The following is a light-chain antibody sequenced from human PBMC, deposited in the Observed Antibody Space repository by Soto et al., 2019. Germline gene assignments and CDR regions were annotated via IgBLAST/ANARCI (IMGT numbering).Light chain of an antibody. Sequence: QSVLTQPPSASGSPGQSVTISCTGTSSDVGGYNYVSWYQHHPGKAPKLMIYEVNKRPSGVPDRFSGSKSGNTASLTVSGLQVEDEADYYCSSYAGNSKYVFGIGTKVTVL. V-gene: IGLV2-8*01. CDR1: SSDVGGYNY. CDR3: SSYAGNSKYV. CDR2: EVN. J-gene: IGLJ1*01.